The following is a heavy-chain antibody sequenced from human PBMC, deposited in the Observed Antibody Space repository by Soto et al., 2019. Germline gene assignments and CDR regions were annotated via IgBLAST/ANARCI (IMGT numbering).Heavy chain of an antibody. D-gene: IGHD5-12*01. Sequence: QVQLVESGGGVVQPGRSLRLSCAASGFTFSSFGMHWVRQAPGKGLEWVAVASYDGSYKYYADSVKGRFTSSRYNSKNTLYLQMNSLRAEDTAVYYCAKERSVVATTPDFDYWGQGTLVTVSS. CDR3: AKERSVVATTPDFDY. J-gene: IGHJ4*02. CDR1: GFTFSSFG. V-gene: IGHV3-30*18. CDR2: ASYDGSYK.